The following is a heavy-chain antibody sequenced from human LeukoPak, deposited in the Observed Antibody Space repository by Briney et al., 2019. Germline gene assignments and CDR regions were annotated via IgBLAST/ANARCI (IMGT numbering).Heavy chain of an antibody. J-gene: IGHJ4*02. CDR1: GGSFSGYY. D-gene: IGHD1-26*01. CDR2: INHSGST. V-gene: IGHV4-34*01. Sequence: ASETLSLTCAVYGGSFSGYYWSWIRQPPGKGLEWIGEINHSGSTNYNPSLKSRVTISVDTSKNQFSLKLSSVTAADTAVYYCARAPAAPVGDNRYYFDYWGQGTLVTVSS. CDR3: ARAPAAPVGDNRYYFDY.